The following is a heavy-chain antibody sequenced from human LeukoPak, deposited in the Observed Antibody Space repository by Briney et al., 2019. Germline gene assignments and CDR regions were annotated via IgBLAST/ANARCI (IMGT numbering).Heavy chain of an antibody. CDR3: AREATIFGVVTLFDY. Sequence: ASVKVSCKATGYTFTGYYMHWVRQAPGQGLEWMGWINPDSGGTNYAQRFQGRVTMTRDTSISTAYMELSSLRSEDTAVYYCAREATIFGVVTLFDYWGQGTLVTVSS. V-gene: IGHV1-2*02. CDR1: GYTFTGYY. J-gene: IGHJ4*02. D-gene: IGHD3-3*01. CDR2: INPDSGGT.